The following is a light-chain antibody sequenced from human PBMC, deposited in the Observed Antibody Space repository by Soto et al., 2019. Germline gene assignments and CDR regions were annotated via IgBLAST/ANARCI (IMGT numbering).Light chain of an antibody. CDR3: QHYNSYPYT. V-gene: IGKV1-5*01. CDR1: QTISSW. Sequence: DIQRTQAPSTLSASAGDRDTITCRASQTISSWLAWYQQKPGKAPQLLIYDASTLASGAPSRFSGSGSGTEFTLTISSLQPDDFATYSCQHYNSYPYTFGQGNELEIK. J-gene: IGKJ2*01. CDR2: DAS.